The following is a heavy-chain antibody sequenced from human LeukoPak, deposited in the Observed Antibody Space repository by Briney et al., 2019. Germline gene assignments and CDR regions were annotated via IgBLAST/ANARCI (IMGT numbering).Heavy chain of an antibody. CDR1: GYTFTGYY. CDR3: ARGPPTIVVVITTGDFDS. Sequence: ASVKVSCMASGYTFTGYYIHWVRQAPGQGLEWMGWINPNSGGTNYAQKFQGRVTMTRDTSISTAYMELRRLRSDDRAVYYCARGPPTIVVVITTGDFDSWGQGTLVTVSS. D-gene: IGHD3-22*01. J-gene: IGHJ4*02. CDR2: INPNSGGT. V-gene: IGHV1-2*02.